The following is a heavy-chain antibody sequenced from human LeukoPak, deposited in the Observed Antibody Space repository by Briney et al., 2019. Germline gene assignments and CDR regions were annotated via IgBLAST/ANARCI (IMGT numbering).Heavy chain of an antibody. CDR2: IGSAGDT. V-gene: IGHV3-13*01. D-gene: IGHD6-6*01. J-gene: IGHJ6*02. CDR1: GITFSNCD. CDR3: ARVVAPGYGMDV. Sequence: GGSLRLSCAASGITFSNCDMHWVRQTPGKGLEWVSRIGSAGDTSYPASVKGRFTISRDNANNSLYLQMNSLRAGDTAVYYCARVVAPGYGMDVWGQGTTVTVSS.